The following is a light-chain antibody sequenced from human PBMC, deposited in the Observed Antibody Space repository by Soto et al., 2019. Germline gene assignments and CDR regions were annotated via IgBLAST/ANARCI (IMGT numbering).Light chain of an antibody. V-gene: IGLV2-14*01. Sequence: QSALTQPASVSWSPGQSITISCTGTSSDVGGYNHVSWYQHYPGKAPKLILFAVSDRPSGVSHRFYCSKSGNTASLTISGLQAEDEADYYCCSYTSLSTVVLGGGTKVTVL. CDR3: CSYTSLSTVV. CDR1: SSDVGGYNH. CDR2: AVS. J-gene: IGLJ2*01.